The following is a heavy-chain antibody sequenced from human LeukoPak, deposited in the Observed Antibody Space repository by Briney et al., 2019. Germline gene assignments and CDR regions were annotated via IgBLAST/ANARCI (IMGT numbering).Heavy chain of an antibody. J-gene: IGHJ4*02. CDR1: GFTFSSYW. Sequence: GGSLRLSCAASGFTFSSYWMHWVRQAPGKGLVWVSRINSDGSSTSYADSVKGRFTISRDNAKNTLYLQRNSLRAEDTAVYYCARVGYSGYDHAFDYWGQGTLVTVSS. D-gene: IGHD5-12*01. CDR2: INSDGSST. CDR3: ARVGYSGYDHAFDY. V-gene: IGHV3-74*01.